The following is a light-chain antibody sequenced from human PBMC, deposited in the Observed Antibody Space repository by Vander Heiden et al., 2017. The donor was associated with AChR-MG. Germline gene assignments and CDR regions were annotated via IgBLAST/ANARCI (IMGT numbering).Light chain of an antibody. Sequence: IVLTQSPGTLSLSPGERGTLSCRASRSISSSYLAWYHQKPGQSPRLLIYGASSRATGIPDRFRGSGSGTDFTLTISRLEPEDFGVYYCQRYGNSPLTFGGGTKVEIK. J-gene: IGKJ4*01. CDR2: GAS. V-gene: IGKV3-20*01. CDR3: QRYGNSPLT. CDR1: RSISSSY.